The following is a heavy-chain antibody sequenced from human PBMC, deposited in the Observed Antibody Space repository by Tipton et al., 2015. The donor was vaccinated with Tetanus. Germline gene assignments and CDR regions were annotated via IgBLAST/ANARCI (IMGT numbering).Heavy chain of an antibody. J-gene: IGHJ3*02. D-gene: IGHD5-24*01. CDR3: ATSTGGDGHNPFLHAFHI. CDR1: GITFRNYT. V-gene: IGHV3-21*01. Sequence: GSLRLSCAASGITFRNYTMNWVRQAPAKGLEWVSSVSGSSGYIYYADSVKGRFTISRDNNKNSLFLQLNSLQVEDTALYYCATSTGGDGHNPFLHAFHIWGQGTMVTVSS. CDR2: VSGSSGYI.